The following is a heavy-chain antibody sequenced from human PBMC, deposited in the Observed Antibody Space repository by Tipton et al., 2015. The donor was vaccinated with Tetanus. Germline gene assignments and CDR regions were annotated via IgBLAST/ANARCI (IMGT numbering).Heavy chain of an antibody. CDR2: IDPNSGGT. J-gene: IGHJ6*02. CDR1: GYTFTGYY. V-gene: IGHV1-2*02. CDR3: ARDRGDYIYYGMDV. Sequence: QLVQSGAEVKKPGASVKVSCKASGYTFTGYYMYWVRQAPGQGLEWMGWIDPNSGGTVYAQKFQGRVTMTRDTSISTAYMELRSLRSDDPAAYYCARDRGDYIYYGMDVWGPGTTVTVS. D-gene: IGHD3-22*01.